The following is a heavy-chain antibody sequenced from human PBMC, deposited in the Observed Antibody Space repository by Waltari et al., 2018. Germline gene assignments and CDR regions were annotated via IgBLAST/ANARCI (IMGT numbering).Heavy chain of an antibody. Sequence: EVQVVESGGDLVQPGRSLRLSCIGSEFTFDDYAMSWFRQAPGKGLEWVGLIRTRSHGGTTEYAASVKSRFSISRNDFRRIAYLQMNSLKTEDTAVYYCTRVSTVPAAADAFDIWGQGTMVTVSS. CDR2: IRTRSHGGTT. D-gene: IGHD2-2*01. J-gene: IGHJ3*02. V-gene: IGHV3-49*03. CDR1: EFTFDDYA. CDR3: TRVSTVPAAADAFDI.